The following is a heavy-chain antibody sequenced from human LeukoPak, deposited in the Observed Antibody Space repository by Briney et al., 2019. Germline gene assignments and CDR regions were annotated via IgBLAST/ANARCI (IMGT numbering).Heavy chain of an antibody. CDR3: ARQIVGAIRSDAFDI. CDR1: GGSISSSSYY. V-gene: IGHV4-39*01. J-gene: IGHJ3*02. CDR2: IYYSGST. Sequence: KPSETLSLTCTVSGGSISSSSYYWGWIRQPPGKGLEWIGSIYYSGSTYYNPSLKSRVTISVDTSKNQFSLKLSSVTAADTAVYYWARQIVGAIRSDAFDIWGQGTMVTVSS. D-gene: IGHD1-26*01.